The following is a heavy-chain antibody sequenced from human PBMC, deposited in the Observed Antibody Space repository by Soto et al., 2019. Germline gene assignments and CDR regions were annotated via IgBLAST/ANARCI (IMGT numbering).Heavy chain of an antibody. CDR1: GYIFSTYT. CDR3: ARVSFETSGYADY. V-gene: IGHV1-3*01. J-gene: IGHJ4*02. CDR2: INAANGNT. Sequence: ASVKVSCKASGYIFSTYTMHWVRQAPGQRLEWMGWINAANGNTKYSQNFQGRVTISRDTSASTAYLELSSLRSEDTAVCYCARVSFETSGYADYWGQGTLVTVSS. D-gene: IGHD3-22*01.